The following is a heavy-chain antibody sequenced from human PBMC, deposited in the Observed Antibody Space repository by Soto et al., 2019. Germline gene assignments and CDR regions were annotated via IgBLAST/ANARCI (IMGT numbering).Heavy chain of an antibody. CDR2: VDTAGDT. J-gene: IGHJ4*02. CDR3: ARGRIGYDSSGTSFDY. Sequence: GGALRVSCSASGFTFSSYDMHWVRQTTGKGLEWVSAVDTAGDTYYPGSVKGRFSISREDAKNSVYLQMNSLRAGDTAVYYCARGRIGYDSSGTSFDYWGQGTLVPVS. V-gene: IGHV3-13*01. CDR1: GFTFSSYD. D-gene: IGHD3-22*01.